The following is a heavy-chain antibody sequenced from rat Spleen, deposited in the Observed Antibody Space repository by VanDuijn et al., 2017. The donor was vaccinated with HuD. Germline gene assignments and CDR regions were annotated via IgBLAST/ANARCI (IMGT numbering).Heavy chain of an antibody. Sequence: EVQLVESDGGLVQPGRSLKLSCAASGFTFSDFYMAWVRQAPTKGLEWVATISYDGSSTNYRDSVKGRFTISRDNAKSTLYLQMDSLKSEDTATYSCARSVFDYWGQGVMVTVSS. CDR3: ARSVFDY. CDR2: ISYDGSST. J-gene: IGHJ2*01. V-gene: IGHV5-7*01. CDR1: GFTFSDFY.